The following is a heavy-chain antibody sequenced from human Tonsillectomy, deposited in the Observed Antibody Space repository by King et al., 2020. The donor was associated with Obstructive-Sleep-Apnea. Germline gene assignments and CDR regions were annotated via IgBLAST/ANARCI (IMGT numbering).Heavy chain of an antibody. V-gene: IGHV5-51*01. D-gene: IGHD1-26*01. CDR1: GYNLSTYW. CDR3: PRPIVGPYNWFDP. CDR2: IYPGYSDT. J-gene: IGHJ5*02. Sequence: VQLVESGAEVKKPGESLKISCKGSGYNLSTYWIGWVRQMPGKGLEWMWIIYPGYSDTTYSPSFQGQVTISADKSISTAYRQWSSLKASDTAMYYCPRPIVGPYNWFDPWGQGTLVTVSS.